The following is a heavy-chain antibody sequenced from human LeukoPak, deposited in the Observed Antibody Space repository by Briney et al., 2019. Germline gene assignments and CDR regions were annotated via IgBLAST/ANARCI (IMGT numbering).Heavy chain of an antibody. CDR3: ASGVLPTAVVTGDGFDI. Sequence: GASVKVSCKASGYTFTGYYMHWVRQAPGQGLEWMGWINPKTGDTNYAQKFQGRVTMTRDTSINTAYMELTSLRPDDTAVYYCASGVLPTAVVTGDGFDIWGQGTTVTVSS. J-gene: IGHJ3*02. D-gene: IGHD2-2*01. CDR2: INPKTGDT. V-gene: IGHV1-2*02. CDR1: GYTFTGYY.